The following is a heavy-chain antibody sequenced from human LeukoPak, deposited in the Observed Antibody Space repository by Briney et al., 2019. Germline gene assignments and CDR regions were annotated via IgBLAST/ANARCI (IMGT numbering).Heavy chain of an antibody. Sequence: SETLSLTCTVSGGSISSSSAHWGWIRQPPGKGLEWIGSIYYSKNTYYNPSLKSRVTISADTSKNQFSLTLGSVSATDTAVYYCVSPRGFSYGYFDYWGQGTLVTVSS. V-gene: IGHV4-39*01. CDR1: GGSISSSSAH. CDR2: IYYSKNT. D-gene: IGHD5-18*01. J-gene: IGHJ4*02. CDR3: VSPRGFSYGYFDY.